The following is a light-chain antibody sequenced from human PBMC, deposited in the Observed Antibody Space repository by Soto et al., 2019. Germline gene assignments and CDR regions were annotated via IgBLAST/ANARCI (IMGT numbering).Light chain of an antibody. CDR1: QGISNY. V-gene: IGKV1-27*01. Sequence: DIQMTQSPSSLSASVGDRVTITCRASQGISNYLAWYQQKPGKVPKLLIYAASTLQSGVPSRFSGSGSGTDFTLTISRLQPEDVATYYCQKYNSALIFTFGPGTKVDIK. J-gene: IGKJ3*01. CDR3: QKYNSALIFT. CDR2: AAS.